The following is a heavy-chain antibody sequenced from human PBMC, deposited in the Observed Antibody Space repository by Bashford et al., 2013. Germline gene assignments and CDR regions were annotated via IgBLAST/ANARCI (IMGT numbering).Heavy chain of an antibody. CDR1: GYSFTSYW. CDR2: IYPGDSDT. Sequence: ESLKISCKGSGYSFTSYWIGWVRQMPGKGLEWMGIIYPGDSDTRYSPSFQGQVTISADKSISTAYLQWSSLSTSDTAVYYCARQRAMGPTLVGSDFWGQGTLVTVSS. CDR3: ARQRAMGPTLVGSDF. V-gene: IGHV5-51*01. D-gene: IGHD1-26*01. J-gene: IGHJ4*02.